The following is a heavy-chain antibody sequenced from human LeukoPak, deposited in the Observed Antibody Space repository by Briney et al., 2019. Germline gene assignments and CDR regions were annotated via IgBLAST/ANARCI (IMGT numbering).Heavy chain of an antibody. Sequence: SETLSLTCTVSGGSISSGGYYWSWIRQHPGKGLEWIGYIYYSGSTYYNPSLKSRVTISVDTSKNQFSLNLSSVTAADTAVYYCAGYKPEYYYDRSGYYLDYWGQGTLVTVSS. CDR3: AGYKPEYYYDRSGYYLDY. CDR2: IYYSGST. D-gene: IGHD3-22*01. CDR1: GGSISSGGYY. V-gene: IGHV4-31*03. J-gene: IGHJ4*02.